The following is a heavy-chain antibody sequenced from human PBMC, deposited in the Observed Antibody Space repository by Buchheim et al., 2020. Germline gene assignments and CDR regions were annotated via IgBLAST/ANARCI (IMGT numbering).Heavy chain of an antibody. D-gene: IGHD3-22*01. J-gene: IGHJ4*02. V-gene: IGHV3-23*01. CDR2: ISGSGGST. CDR1: GFTFSSYA. Sequence: EVQLLESGGGLVQPGGSLRLSCAASGFTFSSYAMSWVRQAPGKGLEWVSAISGSGGSTYYADSVKGRFTISRDNSKNTLDLQMNSLRAEDTAVYYCAHSGRYYDSSGYYYVDDYWGQGTL. CDR3: AHSGRYYDSSGYYYVDDY.